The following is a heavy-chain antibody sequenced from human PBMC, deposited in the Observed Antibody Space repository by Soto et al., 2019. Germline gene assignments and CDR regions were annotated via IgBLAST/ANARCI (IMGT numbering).Heavy chain of an antibody. D-gene: IGHD4-17*01. CDR3: ASEIIPLTTDWYFDL. Sequence: QVQLQESGPGLVNPSETLSLTCTVSGGSISGGGYYWSWIRQPPGKGLEWIGYIYDSGSTYYNPSLKSRISISVDTSKNQFSLRLSSVTAADTAVYYCASEIIPLTTDWYFDLWGRGTLVTVSS. V-gene: IGHV4-30-4*01. CDR1: GGSISGGGYY. J-gene: IGHJ2*01. CDR2: IYDSGST.